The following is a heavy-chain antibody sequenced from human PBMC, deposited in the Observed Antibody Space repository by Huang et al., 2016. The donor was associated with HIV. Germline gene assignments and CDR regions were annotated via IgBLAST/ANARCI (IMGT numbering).Heavy chain of an antibody. CDR2: INHSESN. CDR3: ARGQGGYYYYYMDV. J-gene: IGHJ6*03. Sequence: QVQLQQWGAGLLRPSETLSLTCAVYGGSFSGYYGTWIRQPPGKGLEWIGEINHSESNNYKPCLKSRVTISVDTSRNQFSLTLTSVTAADTAVYYCARGQGGYYYYYMDVWGKGTTVTVSS. CDR1: GGSFSGYY. V-gene: IGHV4-34*01.